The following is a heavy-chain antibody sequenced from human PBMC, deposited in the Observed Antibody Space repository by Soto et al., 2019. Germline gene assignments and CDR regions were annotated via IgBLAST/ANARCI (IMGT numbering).Heavy chain of an antibody. CDR3: AKVVATTRGRYYYYGMDV. CDR1: GFTVSSNY. J-gene: IGHJ6*02. CDR2: IYSGDST. D-gene: IGHD5-12*01. V-gene: IGHV3-66*01. Sequence: PGGSLRLSCAASGFTVSSNYMSWVRQAPGKGLEWVSVIYSGDSTYYADSVKGRFTISRDNSKNTLYLQMNGLRAEDTAVYYCAKVVATTRGRYYYYGMDVWGQGTTVTVS.